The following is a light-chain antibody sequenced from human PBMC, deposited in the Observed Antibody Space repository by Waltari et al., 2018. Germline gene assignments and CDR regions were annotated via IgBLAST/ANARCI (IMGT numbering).Light chain of an antibody. J-gene: IGLJ2*01. V-gene: IGLV2-23*01. CDR1: GRDVGNYNL. CDR2: ESS. CDR3: CSYAGRSTPVV. Sequence: QSALTQPASVSASPGQSITISCTGTGRDVGNYNLVSWYQHHPGKVPKLLIYESSKRPSGVSSRFSASKSGNTASLTISGRQADDEADYYCCSYAGRSTPVVLVGGTKVTVL.